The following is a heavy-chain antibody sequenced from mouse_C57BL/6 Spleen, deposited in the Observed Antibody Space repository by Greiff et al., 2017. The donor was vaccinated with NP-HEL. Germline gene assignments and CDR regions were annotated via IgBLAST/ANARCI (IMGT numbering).Heavy chain of an antibody. CDR1: GYTFTDYN. D-gene: IGHD1-1*01. CDR2: INPNNGGT. Sequence: EVKLMESGPELVKPGASVKIPCKASGYTFTDYNMDWVKQSHGKSLEWIGDINPNNGGTIYNQKFKGKATLTVDKSSSTAYMELRSLTSEDTAVYYCARYYYYGSSYYWYFDVWGTGTTVTVSS. V-gene: IGHV1-18*01. CDR3: ARYYYYGSSYYWYFDV. J-gene: IGHJ1*03.